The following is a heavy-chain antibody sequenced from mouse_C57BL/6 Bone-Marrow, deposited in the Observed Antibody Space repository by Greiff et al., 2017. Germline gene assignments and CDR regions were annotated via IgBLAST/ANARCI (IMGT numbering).Heavy chain of an antibody. CDR2: IYPGSGST. D-gene: IGHD1-1*01. CDR1: GYTFTSYW. V-gene: IGHV1-55*01. Sequence: VQLQQPGAELVKPGASVKMSCKASGYTFTSYWITWVKQRPGQGLEWIGDIYPGSGSTNYNEKFKSKATLTGDTSSSTAYMQRSSLTSDDSAVYYCARGDIFITTVVATDDYWGQCTTLTVSS. J-gene: IGHJ2*01. CDR3: ARGDIFITTVVATDDY.